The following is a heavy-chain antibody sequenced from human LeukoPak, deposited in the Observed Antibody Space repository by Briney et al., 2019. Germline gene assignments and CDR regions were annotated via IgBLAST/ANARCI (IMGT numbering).Heavy chain of an antibody. D-gene: IGHD4-23*01. CDR1: GYTFTGYY. CDR2: INPNSGGT. V-gene: IGHV1-2*02. CDR3: ARDQEAYGGIPDY. J-gene: IGHJ4*02. Sequence: ASVKVSCNASGYTFTGYYMHRVRQAPGQGLEWMGWINPNSGGTNYAQKFQGRVTMTRDTSISTAYMELSRLRSDDTAVYYCARDQEAYGGIPDYWGQGTLVTVSS.